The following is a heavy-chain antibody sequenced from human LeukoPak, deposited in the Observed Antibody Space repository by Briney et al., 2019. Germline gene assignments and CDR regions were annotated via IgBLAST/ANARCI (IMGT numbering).Heavy chain of an antibody. J-gene: IGHJ4*02. V-gene: IGHV1-46*01. D-gene: IGHD2-21*02. Sequence: ASAKVSCKASGYILSSYYMHWVRQAPGQGLEWMGIINPSGGRTDYAQKFQGRVTMTRDTSTSTVYMELNSLRSEDTALYYCARTYCGGNCNNRYFDYWGQGTLVTVSS. CDR1: GYILSSYY. CDR2: INPSGGRT. CDR3: ARTYCGGNCNNRYFDY.